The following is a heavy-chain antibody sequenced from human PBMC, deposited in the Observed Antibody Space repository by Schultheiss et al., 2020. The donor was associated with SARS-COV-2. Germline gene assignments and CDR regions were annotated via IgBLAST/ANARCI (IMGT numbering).Heavy chain of an antibody. D-gene: IGHD2-2*01. Sequence: GGSLRLSCAASGFTFSSYWMHWVRQAPGKGLVWVSRINSDGSSTSYADSVKGRFTISRDNAKNTLYLQMNSLRAEDTAVYYCARDQRDCSSTSCYYYYGMDVWGQGTTVTVSS. CDR3: ARDQRDCSSTSCYYYYGMDV. V-gene: IGHV3-74*01. CDR2: INSDGSST. CDR1: GFTFSSYW. J-gene: IGHJ6*02.